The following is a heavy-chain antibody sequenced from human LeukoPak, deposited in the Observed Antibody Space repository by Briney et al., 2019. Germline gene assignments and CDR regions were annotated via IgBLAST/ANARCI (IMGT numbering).Heavy chain of an antibody. V-gene: IGHV3-66*01. Sequence: GGSLRLSCAASGFTVSSNYMSWVRQAPWKGLEWVSVIYSGGGTYYADSVKGRFTISRDNSKNTLYLQMNSLRAEDTAVYYCARGLVTVTHFDYWGQGTLVTVSS. CDR1: GFTVSSNY. D-gene: IGHD4-11*01. J-gene: IGHJ4*02. CDR2: IYSGGGT. CDR3: ARGLVTVTHFDY.